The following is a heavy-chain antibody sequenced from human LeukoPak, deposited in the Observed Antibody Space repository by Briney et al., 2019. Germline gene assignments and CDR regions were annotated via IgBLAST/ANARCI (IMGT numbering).Heavy chain of an antibody. D-gene: IGHD4-17*01. V-gene: IGHV3-48*04. J-gene: IGHJ4*02. CDR3: ARFARGLDYGVPGPI. Sequence: PGGSLRLSCTASGFTFSIYDMSWVRQAPGKGLEWVSNISSSSSATYYADSVKGRFTISRDNAKNTLYLQMNSLRAEDTAAYYCARFARGLDYGVPGPIWGQGNLVTVSS. CDR2: ISSSSSAT. CDR1: GFTFSIYD.